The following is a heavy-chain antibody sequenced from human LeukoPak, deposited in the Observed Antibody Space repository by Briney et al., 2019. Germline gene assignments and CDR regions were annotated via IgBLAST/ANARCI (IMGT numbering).Heavy chain of an antibody. V-gene: IGHV4-38-2*02. Sequence: PSETLSLTCTVSGYFISSGYYWGWIRQPPGKGLQWIGSIHHSGSTYYNPSLKSRVTISVDTSKNQFSLKLSSVTAADTAVYYCARGRIARLPYFDYWGQGTLVTVSS. CDR3: ARGRIARLPYFDY. D-gene: IGHD5-18*01. J-gene: IGHJ4*02. CDR2: IHHSGST. CDR1: GYFISSGYY.